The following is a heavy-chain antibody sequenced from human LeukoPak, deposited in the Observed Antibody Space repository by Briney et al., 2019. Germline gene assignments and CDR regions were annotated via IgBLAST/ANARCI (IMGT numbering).Heavy chain of an antibody. Sequence: PGRSLRLSCAASGFTFSSYGMHWVRQAPGKGLEWVAVISYDGSNKYYADSVKGRFTISRDDSKNTLYLQMNSLRAEDTAVYYCATLSYWGQGTLVTVSS. D-gene: IGHD2/OR15-2a*01. CDR3: ATLSY. CDR1: GFTFSSYG. V-gene: IGHV3-30*03. CDR2: ISYDGSNK. J-gene: IGHJ4*02.